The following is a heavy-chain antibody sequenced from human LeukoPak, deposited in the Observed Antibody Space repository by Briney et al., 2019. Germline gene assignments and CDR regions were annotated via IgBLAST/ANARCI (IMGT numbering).Heavy chain of an antibody. CDR3: ARSHYGDPGY. CDR2: ISSSSSYI. Sequence: SLRLSCAAXGFTFXSYGMNWVRQAPGKGLEWVSSISSSSSYIYYADSVKGRFTISRDNAKNSLYLQMNSLRAEDTAVYYCARSHYGDPGYWGQGTLVTVSS. CDR1: GFTFXSYG. D-gene: IGHD4-17*01. J-gene: IGHJ4*02. V-gene: IGHV3-21*01.